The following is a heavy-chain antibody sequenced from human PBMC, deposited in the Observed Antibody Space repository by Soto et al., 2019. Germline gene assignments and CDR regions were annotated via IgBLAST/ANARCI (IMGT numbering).Heavy chain of an antibody. Sequence: QVQLVESGGGEVQPGRSLRLSCAASGFTFSSSAMHWVRQAPGKGLEWVAVISYDGSNKYYADSVKGRFTISRDNSKNTLFLQVNSLSAEDTAVYYCARALRDIVVVVAVTIPTGGGMDVWGQGSTVTLSS. CDR3: ARALRDIVVVVAVTIPTGGGMDV. V-gene: IGHV3-30-3*01. D-gene: IGHD2-15*01. CDR1: GFTFSSSA. CDR2: ISYDGSNK. J-gene: IGHJ6*01.